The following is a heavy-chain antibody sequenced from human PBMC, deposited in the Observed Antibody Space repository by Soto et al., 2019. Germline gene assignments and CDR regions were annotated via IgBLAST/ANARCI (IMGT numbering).Heavy chain of an antibody. J-gene: IGHJ4*02. CDR3: AGRV. CDR2: ISAGGDLT. Sequence: EVQVSESGGGLVQPGGSLRLSCATYGFNFSHYPMNWVRQAPGKVLEWVSGISAGGDLTYYADSVKGRFTIFRDNSNSPLSLRMHSLRVEDKAVYYCAGRVWGQGPLVSVSS. CDR1: GFNFSHYP. V-gene: IGHV3-23*01.